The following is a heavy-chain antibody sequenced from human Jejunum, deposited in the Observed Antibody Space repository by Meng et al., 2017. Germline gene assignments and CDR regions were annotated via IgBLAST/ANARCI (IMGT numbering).Heavy chain of an antibody. CDR1: GFTFSSNW. D-gene: IGHD2-8*01. V-gene: IGHV3-74*02. CDR2: IKGDGSNA. CDR3: ITNADRGLH. Sequence: EVQLGGCGGGLVQPGGSLRLSCAGSGFTFSSNWMHWVRQAPGKGLVWVARIKGDGSNAAYADSVKGRFTISGDNAKSTLYLQMNGLRADDTATYFCITNADRGLHWGQGTLVTVSS. J-gene: IGHJ4*02.